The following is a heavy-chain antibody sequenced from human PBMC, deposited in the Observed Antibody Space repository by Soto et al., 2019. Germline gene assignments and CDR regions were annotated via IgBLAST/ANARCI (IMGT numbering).Heavy chain of an antibody. J-gene: IGHJ3*02. D-gene: IGHD3-3*01. CDR3: ATRTSYDFWSGYYPLDDAFDI. Sequence: EVQLLESGGGLVQPGGSRRLSCAASGFTFSSYAMSWVRQAPGKGLEWVSAISGSGGSTYYADSVKGRFTISRDNSKNPLYLQMNSLRAEDTAVYYCATRTSYDFWSGYYPLDDAFDIWGQGTMVTVSS. V-gene: IGHV3-23*01. CDR1: GFTFSSYA. CDR2: ISGSGGST.